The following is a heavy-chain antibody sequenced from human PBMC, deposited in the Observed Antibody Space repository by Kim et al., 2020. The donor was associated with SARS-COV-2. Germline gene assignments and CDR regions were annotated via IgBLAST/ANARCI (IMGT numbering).Heavy chain of an antibody. Sequence: ASVKVSCKASGYTFTSYGISWVRQAPGQGLEWMGWISAYNGNTNYAQKLQGRVTMTTDTSTSTAYMELRSLRSDDTAVYYCARELLWSGANWPIDYWGQGTLVTVSS. CDR1: GYTFTSYG. V-gene: IGHV1-18*01. CDR2: ISAYNGNT. J-gene: IGHJ4*02. D-gene: IGHD2-21*01. CDR3: ARELLWSGANWPIDY.